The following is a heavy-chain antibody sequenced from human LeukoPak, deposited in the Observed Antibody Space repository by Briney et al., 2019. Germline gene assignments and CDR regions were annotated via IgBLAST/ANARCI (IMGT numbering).Heavy chain of an antibody. CDR3: ARESLGPPYYFDF. CDR1: GFTFSSYS. CDR2: ISSSSSYI. J-gene: IGHJ4*02. Sequence: PGGSLRLSCAASGFTFSSYSMNWVRQAPGKGLEWVSSISSSSSYIYYADSVKGRFTISRDNAKNSLYLQMNSLRAEDTAVYYCARESLGPPYYFDFWGQGTLVTVSS. V-gene: IGHV3-21*04. D-gene: IGHD1-26*01.